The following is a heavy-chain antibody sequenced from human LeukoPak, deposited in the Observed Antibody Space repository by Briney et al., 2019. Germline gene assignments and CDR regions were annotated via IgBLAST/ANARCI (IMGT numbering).Heavy chain of an antibody. J-gene: IGHJ5*02. Sequence: GGSLRLSCAASGFTFSSYAMHWVRQAPGKGLEWGAVISYDGSNKYYADSVKGRFTISRDNSKNTLYLQMNSLKAEDTAVYYCAREWGTAFDPWGQGNLVTVSS. V-gene: IGHV3-30-3*01. CDR2: ISYDGSNK. D-gene: IGHD1-7*01. CDR1: GFTFSSYA. CDR3: AREWGTAFDP.